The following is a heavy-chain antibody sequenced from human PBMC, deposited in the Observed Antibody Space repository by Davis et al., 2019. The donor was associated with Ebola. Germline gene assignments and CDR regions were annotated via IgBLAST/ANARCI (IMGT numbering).Heavy chain of an antibody. CDR1: GFTFDDYA. J-gene: IGHJ4*02. Sequence: SLKISCAASGFTFDDYAMHWVRQAPGKGLEWVSGISWNSGSIGYADSVKGRFTISRDNAKNSLYLQMNSLRAEDTALYYCAKGITAADPFDYWGQGTLVTVSS. CDR2: ISWNSGSI. D-gene: IGHD6-13*01. V-gene: IGHV3-9*01. CDR3: AKGITAADPFDY.